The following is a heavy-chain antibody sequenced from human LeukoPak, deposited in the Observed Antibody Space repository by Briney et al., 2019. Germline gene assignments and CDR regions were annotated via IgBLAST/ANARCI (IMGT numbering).Heavy chain of an antibody. Sequence: HTGRSLRLSCAASGFTFDDYAMHWVRQAPGKGLEWVSGISWNSGSIGYADSVKGRFTISRDNAKNSLYLQMNSLRAEDTALYYCAKDGLPGIAAAGTGGYYYGTDVWGQGTTVTVSS. D-gene: IGHD6-13*01. CDR2: ISWNSGSI. J-gene: IGHJ6*02. V-gene: IGHV3-9*01. CDR1: GFTFDDYA. CDR3: AKDGLPGIAAAGTGGYYYGTDV.